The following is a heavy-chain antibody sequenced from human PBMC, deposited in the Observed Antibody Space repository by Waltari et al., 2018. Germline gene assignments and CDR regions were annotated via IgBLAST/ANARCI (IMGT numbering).Heavy chain of an antibody. CDR1: GGSISSYY. Sequence: QVQLQESGPGLVKPSETLSLTCTVSGGSISSYYWSWIRQPAGKGLEGIGRTYTSGSTNYNPSLKSRVTMSVDTSKNQFSLKLSSVTAADTAVYYCARDHWGSVDWYFDLWGRGTLVTVSS. D-gene: IGHD7-27*01. V-gene: IGHV4-4*07. J-gene: IGHJ2*01. CDR3: ARDHWGSVDWYFDL. CDR2: TYTSGST.